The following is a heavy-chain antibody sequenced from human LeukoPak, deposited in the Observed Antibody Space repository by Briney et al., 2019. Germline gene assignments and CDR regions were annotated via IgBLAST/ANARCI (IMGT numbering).Heavy chain of an antibody. J-gene: IGHJ4*02. CDR1: GFTFSSYA. Sequence: GGSLRLSCAASGFTFSSYAMSWVRQAPGKGLEWVSAISGSGGSTYYADSVKGRFTISRDDSKNTLYLQMNSLRAEDTAVYYCGVSVVPAAPGTHGGQGTLVTVSS. CDR2: ISGSGGST. V-gene: IGHV3-23*01. CDR3: GVSVVPAAPGTH. D-gene: IGHD2-2*01.